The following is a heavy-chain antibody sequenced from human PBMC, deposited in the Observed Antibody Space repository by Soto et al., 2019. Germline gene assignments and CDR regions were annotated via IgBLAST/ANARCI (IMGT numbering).Heavy chain of an antibody. V-gene: IGHV3-30-3*01. CDR2: ISYDGSNK. CDR3: ARGGDEGPHYFDY. CDR1: GFTFSSYA. Sequence: QVQLVESGGGVVQPGRSLRLSCAASGFTFSSYAMHWVRQAPGKGLEWVAVISYDGSNKYYADSVKGRFTISRDNSKNTLYLQMISLRAEDTAVYYCARGGDEGPHYFDYWGQGTLVTVSS. J-gene: IGHJ4*02. D-gene: IGHD3-16*01.